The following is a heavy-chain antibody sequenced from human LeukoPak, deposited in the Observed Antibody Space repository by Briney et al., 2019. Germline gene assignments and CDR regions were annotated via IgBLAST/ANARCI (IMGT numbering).Heavy chain of an antibody. CDR2: IKQDGSEK. CDR3: ARDPGVNYYDSSGYSFP. D-gene: IGHD3-22*01. V-gene: IGHV3-7*01. CDR1: GFTFSSYW. Sequence: GGSLRLSCAASGFTFSSYWMSWVRQAPGKGLEWAANIKQDGSEKYYVDSVKGRFTISRDNAKNSLYLQMNSLRAEDTAVYYCARDPGVNYYDSSGYSFPWGQGTLVTVSS. J-gene: IGHJ5*02.